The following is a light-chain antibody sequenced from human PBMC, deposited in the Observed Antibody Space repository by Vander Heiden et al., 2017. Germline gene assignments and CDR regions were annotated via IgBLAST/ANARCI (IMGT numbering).Light chain of an antibody. J-gene: IGKJ2*01. CDR3: HQYNDYPYT. CDR1: QSISTS. Sequence: RATISCRASQSISTSLAWYQQKPGKAPKLVIYKASSLETGVPSTFSGSGSGTEFTLTISSLQPDDFASYYCHQYNDYPYTFGQGTKLEIK. CDR2: KAS. V-gene: IGKV1-5*03.